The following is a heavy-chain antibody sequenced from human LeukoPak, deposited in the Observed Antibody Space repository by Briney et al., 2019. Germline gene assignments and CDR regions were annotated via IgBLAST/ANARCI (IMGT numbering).Heavy chain of an antibody. CDR1: GGSISSGSYY. CDR3: ARHDSSGYFVFDY. CDR2: IYTSGST. V-gene: IGHV4-61*02. Sequence: SETLSLTCTVSGGSISSGSYYWSWIRQPAGKGLEWIGRIYTSGSTNYNPSLKSRVTISVDTSKNQFSLKLSSVTAADTAVYYCARHDSSGYFVFDYWGQGTLVTVSS. D-gene: IGHD3-22*01. J-gene: IGHJ4*02.